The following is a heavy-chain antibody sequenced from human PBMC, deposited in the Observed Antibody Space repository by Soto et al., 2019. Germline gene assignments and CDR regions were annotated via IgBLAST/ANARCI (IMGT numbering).Heavy chain of an antibody. CDR3: ARAGSGWSGYYFDY. CDR2: IIPIFGTA. V-gene: IGHV1-69*13. D-gene: IGHD6-19*01. CDR1: GGTFSSYA. Sequence: ASVKVSCKASGGTFSSYAISWVRQAPGQGLEWMGGIIPIFGTANYAQKFQGRVTITADESTSTAYMELSSLRSEDTAVYHCARAGSGWSGYYFDYWGQGTLVTVSS. J-gene: IGHJ4*02.